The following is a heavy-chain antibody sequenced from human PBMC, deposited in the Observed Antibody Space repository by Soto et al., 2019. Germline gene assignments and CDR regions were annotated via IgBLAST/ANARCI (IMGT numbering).Heavy chain of an antibody. CDR3: ARANDYGSPGDFDY. CDR2: ISSSGSTI. Sequence: EVQLVESGGGLVQPGGSLRLSCAASGFTFSSYSMNWVRQAPGKGLGWVSYISSSGSTIYYADSVKGRFTISRDNANNTLYQQMNYLRAEDTAVYYCARANDYGSPGDFDYWGQGTLVTVSS. V-gene: IGHV3-48*01. D-gene: IGHD3-10*01. J-gene: IGHJ4*02. CDR1: GFTFSSYS.